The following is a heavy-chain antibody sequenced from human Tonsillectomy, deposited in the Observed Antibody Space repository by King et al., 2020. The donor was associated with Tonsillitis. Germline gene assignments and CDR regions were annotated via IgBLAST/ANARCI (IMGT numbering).Heavy chain of an antibody. D-gene: IGHD2-15*01. V-gene: IGHV5-51*01. CDR1: VYSFSNYW. Sequence: VQLVESGAEVKKPGESLRISCKGSVYSFSNYWIAWVRQMPGKGLEWMGMIYPSDSDTRYSPSFQGQVTISADRSISTAYLQWSRLKASDTAMYYCARGYLGDYWGHGALVTVSS. CDR3: ARGYLGDY. CDR2: IYPSDSDT. J-gene: IGHJ4*01.